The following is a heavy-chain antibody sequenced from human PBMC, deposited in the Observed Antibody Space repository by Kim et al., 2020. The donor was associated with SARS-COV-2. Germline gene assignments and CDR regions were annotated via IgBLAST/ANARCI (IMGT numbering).Heavy chain of an antibody. CDR2: VYHTGST. D-gene: IGHD3-10*01. V-gene: IGHV4-39*01. CDR1: DGSISDSAYY. J-gene: IGHJ6*02. Sequence: SETLSLTCTVSDGSISDSAYYWGWIRQSPGKGLEWIGSVYHTGSTFYNPPLKSRVAISVDTSANQFSLRLRSVTAADTAVYYCARQIQGIIITYHYYGMDVWGQGTTVTVSS. CDR3: ARQIQGIIITYHYYGMDV.